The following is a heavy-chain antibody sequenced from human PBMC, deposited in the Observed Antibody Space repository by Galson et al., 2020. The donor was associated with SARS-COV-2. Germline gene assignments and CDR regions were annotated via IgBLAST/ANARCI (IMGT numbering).Heavy chain of an antibody. CDR2: IGTVGDT. Sequence: TGGSLRLSCAASGFTFSSYDMYWVRQATGKGLEWVSAIGTVGDTHYPDSVKGRFIISRENAKNSLYLQMNSLSAGDTAVYYCARGGLRGNYYYGMDVWGQGTTVTVSS. CDR3: ARGGLRGNYYYGMDV. J-gene: IGHJ6*02. V-gene: IGHV3-13*01. D-gene: IGHD4-17*01. CDR1: GFTFSSYD.